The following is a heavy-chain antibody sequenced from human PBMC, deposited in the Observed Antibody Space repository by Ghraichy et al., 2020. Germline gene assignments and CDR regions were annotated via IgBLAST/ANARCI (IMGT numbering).Heavy chain of an antibody. J-gene: IGHJ6*02. D-gene: IGHD2-8*01. Sequence: GGSLSLSCAASGFTFDSYAQTWVRQAPGKGLEWVSTISNRGGSTYYADSVKGRFTISRDNFRNMMYLEMNSLRADDTAVYYCARLMSGTSVTYGLDVWGQGTTFTVSS. V-gene: IGHV3-23*01. CDR3: ARLMSGTSVTYGLDV. CDR1: GFTFDSYA. CDR2: ISNRGGST.